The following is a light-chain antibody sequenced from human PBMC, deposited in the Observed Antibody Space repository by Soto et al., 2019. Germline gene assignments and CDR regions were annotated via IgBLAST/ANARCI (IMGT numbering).Light chain of an antibody. J-gene: IGLJ1*01. CDR3: SSFTNTYSYV. CDR1: SLV. Sequence: QSALTQPASVSGSPGQSITISCTGTSLVSWYQQHPGKAPRLMIYDVSNRPSGASNRFSGSKSGNTASLTISGLQAEDEADYYCSSFTNTYSYVFGTGTKLTVL. CDR2: DVS. V-gene: IGLV2-14*01.